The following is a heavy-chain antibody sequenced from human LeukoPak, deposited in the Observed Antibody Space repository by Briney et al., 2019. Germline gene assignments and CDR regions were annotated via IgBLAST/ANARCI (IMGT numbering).Heavy chain of an antibody. CDR3: AKEAYFDWLSGFDP. CDR1: GFTFSNYG. V-gene: IGHV3-23*01. Sequence: GGSLRLSCAASGFTFSNYGMSWVRQAPGRGLEWVSAISDSGGYTYYADSVKGRFTISRDNSKNTLFLQMNSLRAEDTAVYYCAKEAYFDWLSGFDPWGQGTLVTVSS. CDR2: ISDSGGYT. J-gene: IGHJ5*02. D-gene: IGHD3-9*01.